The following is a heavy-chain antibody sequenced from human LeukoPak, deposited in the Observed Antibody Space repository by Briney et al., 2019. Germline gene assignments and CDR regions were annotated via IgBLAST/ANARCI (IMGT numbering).Heavy chain of an antibody. CDR2: IYYSGST. CDR1: GGSISSYY. Sequence: PSETLSLTCTVSGGSISSYYWSWIRQPPGKGLEWIGYIYYSGSTNYSPSLKSRVTISVDTSKNQFSLKLSSVTAADTAVYYCAREAMMGHTTFDYWGQGTLVTVSS. V-gene: IGHV4-59*01. CDR3: AREAMMGHTTFDY. D-gene: IGHD3-22*01. J-gene: IGHJ4*02.